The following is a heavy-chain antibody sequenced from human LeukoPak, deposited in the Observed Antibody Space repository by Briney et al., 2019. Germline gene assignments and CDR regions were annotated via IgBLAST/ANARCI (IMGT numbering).Heavy chain of an antibody. V-gene: IGHV3-53*01. CDR1: GFTVSSNY. Sequence: GGSLRLSCAASGFTVSSNYMSWVRQAPGKGLEWVSVIYSGGSTYYADSVKGRFTISRDNAKNTLYLQMNDLGAEDTAMYYCTRDRLGWFDAWGQGTQVTVSS. CDR2: IYSGGST. CDR3: TRDRLGWFDA. J-gene: IGHJ5*02. D-gene: IGHD7-27*01.